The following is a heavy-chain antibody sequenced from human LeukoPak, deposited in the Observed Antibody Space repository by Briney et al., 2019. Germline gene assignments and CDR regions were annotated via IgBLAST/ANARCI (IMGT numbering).Heavy chain of an antibody. CDR1: GFTFSTYA. CDR2: ISGSGGTT. D-gene: IGHD4-23*01. J-gene: IGHJ4*02. V-gene: IGHV3-23*01. CDR3: ARDWGNGGNDY. Sequence: QPGGSLRLSCAASGFTFSTYAMSWVRQAPGKGLEWVSTISGSGGTTYYADSVKSRFTISRDNSKNTLYLQMNSLRAEDTAVYYCARDWGNGGNDYWGQGTLVTVSS.